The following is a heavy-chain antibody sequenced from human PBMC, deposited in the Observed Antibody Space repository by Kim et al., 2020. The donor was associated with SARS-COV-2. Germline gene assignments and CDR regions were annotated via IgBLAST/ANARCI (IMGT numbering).Heavy chain of an antibody. J-gene: IGHJ4*02. CDR3: ARDGYSSGWLNY. Sequence: GGSLRLSCAASGFTFSSYSMNWVRQAPGKGLEWVSSISSSSSYIYYADSVKGRFTISRDNAKNSLYLQMNSLRAEDTAVYYCARDGYSSGWLNYWGQGTLVTVSS. CDR2: ISSSSSYI. D-gene: IGHD6-19*01. CDR1: GFTFSSYS. V-gene: IGHV3-21*01.